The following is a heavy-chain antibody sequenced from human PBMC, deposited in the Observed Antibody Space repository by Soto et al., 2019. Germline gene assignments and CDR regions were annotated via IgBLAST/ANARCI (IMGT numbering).Heavy chain of an antibody. V-gene: IGHV3-48*02. CDR1: GVTFSSYS. CDR3: ARVSYGGNLGY. J-gene: IGHJ4*02. D-gene: IGHD4-17*01. CDR2: ISGSSTI. Sequence: GGSLRLCYAAAGVTFSSYSMDWVRKAPGKGLEWVSHISGSSTIYYADSVKGRFTVSRDNSKSSLYLQMTSLRDEDTAVYNCARVSYGGNLGYWGKRMLVTVYS.